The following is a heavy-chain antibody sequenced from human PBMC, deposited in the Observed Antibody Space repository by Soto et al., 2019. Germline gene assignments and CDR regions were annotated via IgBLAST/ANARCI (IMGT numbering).Heavy chain of an antibody. D-gene: IGHD5-18*01. CDR1: GGTFSSYA. V-gene: IGHV1-69*13. Sequence: GASVKVSCKASGGTFSSYAISWVRQAPGQGLEWMGGIIPIFGTANYAQKFQGRVTITADESTSTAYMELSSLRSEDTAVYYCATQNVDTAMATGYNWFDPWGQGTLVTVSS. J-gene: IGHJ5*02. CDR3: ATQNVDTAMATGYNWFDP. CDR2: IIPIFGTA.